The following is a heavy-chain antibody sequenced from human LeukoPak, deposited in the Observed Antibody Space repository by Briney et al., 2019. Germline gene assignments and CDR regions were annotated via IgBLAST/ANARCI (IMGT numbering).Heavy chain of an antibody. CDR1: GFTFSSYG. CDR2: IRYDRSNK. CDR3: AKGGPYSGYDY. D-gene: IGHD5-12*01. Sequence: GGSLRLSCAASGFTFSSYGMHWVRQAPGKGLEWVTFIRYDRSNKYDADSVKGRFTISRDNSKNTLYLQMNSLRAEDTAVYYCAKGGPYSGYDYWGQGTLVTVSS. V-gene: IGHV3-30*02. J-gene: IGHJ4*02.